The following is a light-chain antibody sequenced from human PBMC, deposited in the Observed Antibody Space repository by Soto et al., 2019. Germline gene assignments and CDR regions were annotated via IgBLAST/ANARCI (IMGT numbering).Light chain of an antibody. CDR1: QSISSY. J-gene: IGKJ1*01. CDR3: QQRDNWPPTWT. CDR2: DAS. V-gene: IGKV3-11*01. Sequence: EIVLTQSPATLSLSPGERATLSCRASQSISSYLAWYQQKPGQAPRLLIYDASNSATGIPARFSGSGSGTDFTLTISSLEPEDFAVYYCQQRDNWPPTWTFGQGTKVGIK.